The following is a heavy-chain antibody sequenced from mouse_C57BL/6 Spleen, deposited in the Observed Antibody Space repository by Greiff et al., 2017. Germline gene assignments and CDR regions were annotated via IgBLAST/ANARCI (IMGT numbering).Heavy chain of an antibody. D-gene: IGHD1-1*01. J-gene: IGHJ4*01. CDR2: ISSGSSTI. CDR1: GFTFSDYG. V-gene: IGHV5-17*01. Sequence: EVQLVESGGGLVKPGGSLKLSCAASGFTFSDYGMHWVRQAPEKGLEWVAYISSGSSTIYYADTVKGRFTISRDNAKNTLFLQMTSLRSEDTAMYYCANYYGSSYGGLAMDYWGQGTSVTVSS. CDR3: ANYYGSSYGGLAMDY.